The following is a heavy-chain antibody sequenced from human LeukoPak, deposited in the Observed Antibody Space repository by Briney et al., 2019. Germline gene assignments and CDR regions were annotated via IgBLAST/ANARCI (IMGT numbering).Heavy chain of an antibody. CDR1: GGSFSGYY. CDR2: ISGSGGST. J-gene: IGHJ3*02. CDR3: ANNYYYDTVAFDI. V-gene: IGHV3-23*01. Sequence: ETLSLTCAVYGGSFSGYYWSWVRQAPGKGLEWVSAISGSGGSTYYADSVKGRFTISRDNSKNTLYLQMNSLRAEDTAVYYCANNYYYDTVAFDIWGQGTMVTVSS. D-gene: IGHD3-22*01.